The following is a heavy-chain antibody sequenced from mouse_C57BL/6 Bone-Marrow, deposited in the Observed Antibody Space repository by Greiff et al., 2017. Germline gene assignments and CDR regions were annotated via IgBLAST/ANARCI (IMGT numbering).Heavy chain of an antibody. CDR1: GYTFTSYW. D-gene: IGHD1-1*01. J-gene: IGHJ2*01. CDR2: INPSNGGT. V-gene: IGHV1-53*01. Sequence: QVQLQQPGTELVKPGASVKLSCKASGYTFTSYWMHWVKQRPGQGLEWIGNINPSNGGTNYNEKFKSKATLTVDKSSSTAYMQLSSLTSEDSAVYYWARKGGSSYVRGYFDYWGQGTTLTVSS. CDR3: ARKGGSSYVRGYFDY.